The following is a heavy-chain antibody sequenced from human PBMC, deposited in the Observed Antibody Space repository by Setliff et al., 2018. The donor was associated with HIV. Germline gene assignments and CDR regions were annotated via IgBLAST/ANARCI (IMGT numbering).Heavy chain of an antibody. CDR2: IYYSGTT. J-gene: IGHJ4*02. CDR1: GDSITSPDYY. V-gene: IGHV4-39*01. Sequence: SETLSLTCTVFGDSITSPDYYWAWIRQPPVKGLEWIGNIYYSGTTDYNPSLKSRVTISVETSKTQFSLKLTSMTAPDTAVYYCARQAKTFSYDILTGYYRFFDTWGQGLLVTVS. CDR3: ARQAKTFSYDILTGYYRFFDT. D-gene: IGHD3-9*01.